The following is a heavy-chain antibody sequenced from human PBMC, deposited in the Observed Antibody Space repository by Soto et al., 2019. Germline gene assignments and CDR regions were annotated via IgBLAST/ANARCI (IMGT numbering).Heavy chain of an antibody. Sequence: GSLRLSCAASGFTFSSYAMSWVRQAPGKGLEWVSAISGSGGSTYYADSVKGRFTISRDNSKNTLYLQMNSLRAEDTAVYYCAKAGSSYYYDSSGRAFDYWGQGTLVTVSS. J-gene: IGHJ4*02. V-gene: IGHV3-23*01. D-gene: IGHD3-22*01. CDR3: AKAGSSYYYDSSGRAFDY. CDR1: GFTFSSYA. CDR2: ISGSGGST.